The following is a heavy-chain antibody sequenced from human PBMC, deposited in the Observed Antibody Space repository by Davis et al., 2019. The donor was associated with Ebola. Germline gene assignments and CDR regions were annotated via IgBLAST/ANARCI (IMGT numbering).Heavy chain of an antibody. CDR3: AKDGLFL. Sequence: GGSLRLSCAASGFTFSSYGMHWVRQAPGKGLEWVAVISYDGSNKYYADSVKGRFTISRDNSKNTLYLQMNSLRAEDTAVYYCAKDGLFLWGQGTMVTVSS. V-gene: IGHV3-30*18. CDR2: ISYDGSNK. J-gene: IGHJ3*01. CDR1: GFTFSSYG. D-gene: IGHD2-21*01.